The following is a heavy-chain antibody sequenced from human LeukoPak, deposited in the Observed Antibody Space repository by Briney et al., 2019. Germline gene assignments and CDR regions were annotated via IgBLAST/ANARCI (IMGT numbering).Heavy chain of an antibody. Sequence: GGFLRLSCAASGFTFSSYAMSWVRQAPGKGLEWVSAISGSGGSTYYADSVKGRFTISRDNSRNTLYLQMNSLRAEDTAVYYCAKTGDDYGDRDFDYWGQGTLVTVSS. D-gene: IGHD4-17*01. CDR2: ISGSGGST. J-gene: IGHJ4*02. CDR1: GFTFSSYA. CDR3: AKTGDDYGDRDFDY. V-gene: IGHV3-23*01.